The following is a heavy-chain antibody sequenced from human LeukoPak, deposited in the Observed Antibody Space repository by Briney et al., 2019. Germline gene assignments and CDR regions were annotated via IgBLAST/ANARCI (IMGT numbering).Heavy chain of an antibody. D-gene: IGHD7-27*01. V-gene: IGHV3-23*01. CDR2: INNSDGNT. Sequence: GGSLRLSCAASGFTFSSYAMSWVRQAPGKGLEWVSTINNSDGNTYYADSVKGRFTVSRDNSKNTLFLQMNSLRAEDTAVYYCAKDGGLWVSAHWGDSWGRGTLVTVSS. J-gene: IGHJ4*02. CDR3: AKDGGLWVSAHWGDS. CDR1: GFTFSSYA.